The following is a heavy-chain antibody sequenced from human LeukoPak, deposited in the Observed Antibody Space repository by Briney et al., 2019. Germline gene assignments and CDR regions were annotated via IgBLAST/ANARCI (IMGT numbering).Heavy chain of an antibody. D-gene: IGHD1-7*01. CDR2: IKRNSDGGTA. CDR1: GFTFSNAW. J-gene: IGHJ6*02. Sequence: GGSLRLSCAASGFTFSNAWMTWVRQAPGKGLEWVGRIKRNSDGGTADYAAVVKGRFTMSRDDSENTLYLQMNSLRAEDTAVYYCARDRQLELRGLYYYYGMDVWGQGTTVTVSS. V-gene: IGHV3-15*01. CDR3: ARDRQLELRGLYYYYGMDV.